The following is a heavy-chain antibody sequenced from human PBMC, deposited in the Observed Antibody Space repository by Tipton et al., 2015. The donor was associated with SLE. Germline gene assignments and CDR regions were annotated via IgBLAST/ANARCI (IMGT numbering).Heavy chain of an antibody. CDR3: ASGPLLGVVVPAAIYYHYMDV. V-gene: IGHV4-61*02. J-gene: IGHJ6*03. Sequence: TLSLTCTVSGESISSGNSYWSWIRQPAGKGLEWVGRIYTTGSTNYNPSLKSRVTISVDTSKNQFSLKLTSVTAADTAVYYCASGPLLGVVVPAAIYYHYMDVWGKGTTVTVSS. D-gene: IGHD2-2*01. CDR1: GESISSGNSY. CDR2: IYTTGST.